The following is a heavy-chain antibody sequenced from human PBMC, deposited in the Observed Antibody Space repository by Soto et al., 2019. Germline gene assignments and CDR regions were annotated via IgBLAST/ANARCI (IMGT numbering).Heavy chain of an antibody. CDR1: GFTFSSYA. D-gene: IGHD4-4*01. J-gene: IGHJ6*02. CDR2: ISGNGGST. Sequence: GGSLRLSCAASGFTFSSYAMSWVRQAPGKGLEWVSAISGNGGSTYYADSVKGRFTISRDNSKNTLYLQMNSLRAEDTAVYYCAKDRTTSVGYYYYGMDVWGQGTTVTVSS. CDR3: AKDRTTSVGYYYYGMDV. V-gene: IGHV3-23*01.